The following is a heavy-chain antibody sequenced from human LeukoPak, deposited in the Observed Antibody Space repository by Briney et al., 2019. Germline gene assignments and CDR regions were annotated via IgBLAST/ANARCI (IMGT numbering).Heavy chain of an antibody. J-gene: IGHJ3*02. CDR1: GGSISSYY. Sequence: SETLSLTCTVSGGSISSYYWSWVRQPAGKGLEWIGRIHISGTTYYNPSLKSRFTMSIDTSKNQFSLKLSSVTAADTAVYYCARDFVVYYDSSGYYYHAFDIWGQGTMVTVSS. D-gene: IGHD3-22*01. CDR3: ARDFVVYYDSSGYYYHAFDI. CDR2: IHISGTT. V-gene: IGHV4-4*07.